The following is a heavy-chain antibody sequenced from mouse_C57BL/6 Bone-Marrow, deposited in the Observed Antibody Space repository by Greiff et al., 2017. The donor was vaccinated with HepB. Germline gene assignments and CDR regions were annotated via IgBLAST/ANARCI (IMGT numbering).Heavy chain of an antibody. CDR2: ISDGGSYT. J-gene: IGHJ3*01. CDR1: GFTFSSYA. CDR3: ARDRTRGAWFAY. Sequence: EVQLVESGGGLVKPGGSLKLSCAASGFTFSSYAMSWVRQTPEKRLEWVATISDGGSYTYYPDNVKGRITISRDNAKNNLYLQMSHLKSEDTAMYYCARDRTRGAWFAYWGQGTLVTVSA. V-gene: IGHV5-4*01.